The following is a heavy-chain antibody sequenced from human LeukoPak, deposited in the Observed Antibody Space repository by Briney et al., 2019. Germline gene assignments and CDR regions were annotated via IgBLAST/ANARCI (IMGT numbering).Heavy chain of an antibody. V-gene: IGHV3-21*01. Sequence: GGSLRLSCAASGFTVSSNYMNWVRQAPGKGLEWVSSISSSSSYIYYADSVKGRFTISRDNAKNSLYLQMNSLRAEDTAVYYCARGRRAPGYSSGWSYFDYWGQGTLVTVSS. D-gene: IGHD6-19*01. J-gene: IGHJ4*02. CDR3: ARGRRAPGYSSGWSYFDY. CDR2: ISSSSSYI. CDR1: GFTVSSNY.